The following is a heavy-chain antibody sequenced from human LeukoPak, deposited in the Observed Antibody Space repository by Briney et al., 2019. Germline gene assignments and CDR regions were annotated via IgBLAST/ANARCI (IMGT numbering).Heavy chain of an antibody. J-gene: IGHJ4*02. CDR2: IWYDGSNK. D-gene: IGHD4-17*01. CDR1: GFSFSNYD. Sequence: TGGSLRLSCAASGFSFSNYDMHWVRQAPGKGLEWVAVIWYDGSNKYYADSVKGRFTISRDNSKNTLYLQMNSLKVEDTAVYYCARGDPTVTTKQNLDFWGQGTLVTVSS. CDR3: ARGDPTVTTKQNLDF. V-gene: IGHV3-33*01.